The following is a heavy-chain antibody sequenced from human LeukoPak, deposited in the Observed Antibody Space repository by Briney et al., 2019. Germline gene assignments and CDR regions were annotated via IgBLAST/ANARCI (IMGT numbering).Heavy chain of an antibody. J-gene: IGHJ4*02. CDR2: IIPIFGTA. D-gene: IGHD2-15*01. Sequence: ASVKVSCKASGGTFSSYAISWVRQAPGHGLEWMGGIIPIFGTANYAQKFQGRVTITADESTSTAYMELSSLRSEDTAVYYCARALVVAADHPFDYWGQGTLVTVSA. CDR1: GGTFSSYA. V-gene: IGHV1-69*13. CDR3: ARALVVAADHPFDY.